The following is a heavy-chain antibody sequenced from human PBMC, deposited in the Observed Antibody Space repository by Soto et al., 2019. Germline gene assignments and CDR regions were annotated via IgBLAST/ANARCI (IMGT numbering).Heavy chain of an antibody. CDR1: GGSISSYY. D-gene: IGHD3-16*01. V-gene: IGHV4-4*07. J-gene: IGHJ6*02. CDR2: IYTSGST. CDR3: ARDKGEIWRDYGMDV. Sequence: QVQLQESGPGLVKPSETLSLTCTVSGGSISSYYWSWIRQPAGKGLEWIGRIYTSGSTNYNPSLKSRVTMSVDKSKNKFSLKLSSVTAADTAVYYCARDKGEIWRDYGMDVWGQGTTVTVSS.